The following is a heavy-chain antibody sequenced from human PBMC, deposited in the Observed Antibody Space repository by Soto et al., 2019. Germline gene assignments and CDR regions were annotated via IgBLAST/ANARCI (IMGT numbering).Heavy chain of an antibody. Sequence: QVQLVQSGAEVKKPGASVKVSCKASGYTFTGYYMHWVRQAPGQGLEWMGWINPNSGGTNYAQKFQGWVTMTRDTSISTAYMELSRLRSDDTAVYYCARAGGILWLGELGSPPANWFDPWGQGTLVTVSS. V-gene: IGHV1-2*04. CDR1: GYTFTGYY. D-gene: IGHD3-10*01. J-gene: IGHJ5*02. CDR2: INPNSGGT. CDR3: ARAGGILWLGELGSPPANWFDP.